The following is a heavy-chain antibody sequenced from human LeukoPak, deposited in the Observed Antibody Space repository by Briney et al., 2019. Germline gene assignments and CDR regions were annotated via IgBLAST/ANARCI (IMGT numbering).Heavy chain of an antibody. CDR3: TSPPIRYYYDSLLYYFDY. CDR1: GFTFGDYA. Sequence: PGGSLRLSCTASGFTFGDYAMSWFRQAPGKGLEWVGFIRSKAYGGTTEYAASVKGRFTISRDDSKSIAYLQMNSLKTEDTAVYYCTSPPIRYYYDSLLYYFDYWGQGTLVTVSS. J-gene: IGHJ4*02. D-gene: IGHD3-22*01. CDR2: IRSKAYGGTT. V-gene: IGHV3-49*03.